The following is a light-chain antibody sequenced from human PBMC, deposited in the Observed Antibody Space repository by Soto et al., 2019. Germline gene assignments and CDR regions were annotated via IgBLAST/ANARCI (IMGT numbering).Light chain of an antibody. CDR1: QSVSSY. CDR3: QQYNSWPRLS. Sequence: ASQSVSSYVAWYQQKPGQAPRLLIYGASNRATGIPARFSGSGSETEFTLTISSLQSEDFAVYYCQQYNSWPRLSFGEGAKVQ. V-gene: IGKV3D-15*01. CDR2: GAS. J-gene: IGKJ4*01.